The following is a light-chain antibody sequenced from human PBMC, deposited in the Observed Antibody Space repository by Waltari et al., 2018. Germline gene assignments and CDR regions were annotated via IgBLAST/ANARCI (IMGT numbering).Light chain of an antibody. CDR3: QSYDSSLRGRV. CDR1: SSNIGSNHE. CDR2: GTA. V-gene: IGLV1-40*01. Sequence: QSVLTQPPSVSGAPGQRVIISCTGSSSNIGSNHEVHWYKQLTGTAPKLLMYGTANRPSGVPDRFSGYKSGMSAALAITGLQADDEADYYCQSYDSSLRGRVFGGGTKLTVL. J-gene: IGLJ3*02.